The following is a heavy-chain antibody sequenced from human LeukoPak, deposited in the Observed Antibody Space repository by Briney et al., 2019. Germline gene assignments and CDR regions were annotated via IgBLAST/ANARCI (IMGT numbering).Heavy chain of an antibody. CDR1: GFTFSSYA. CDR3: AKLGQQQLVRTDWYFDL. Sequence: PGGSLRLSCAASGFTFSSYAMSWVRQAPGKGLEWVSAISGSGGSTYYADSVKGRFTISRDNSKNTLYLQMNSLRAEDTAVYYCAKLGQQQLVRTDWYFDLWGRGTLVTVSS. D-gene: IGHD6-13*01. CDR2: ISGSGGST. V-gene: IGHV3-23*01. J-gene: IGHJ2*01.